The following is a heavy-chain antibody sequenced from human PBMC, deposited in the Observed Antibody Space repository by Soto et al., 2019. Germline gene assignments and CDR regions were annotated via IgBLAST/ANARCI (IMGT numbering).Heavy chain of an antibody. CDR3: ASGRGAGLDY. Sequence: QVQLVESGGGVVQPGRSLRLSCAASGFTFSSYAMHWVRQAPGKGLEWVAVISYDGSNKYYADSVKGRFTISRDNSKNTLYLQMNSLRAEDTAVYYCASGRGAGLDYWGQGTLVTVSS. V-gene: IGHV3-30-3*01. CDR2: ISYDGSNK. D-gene: IGHD1-26*01. J-gene: IGHJ4*02. CDR1: GFTFSSYA.